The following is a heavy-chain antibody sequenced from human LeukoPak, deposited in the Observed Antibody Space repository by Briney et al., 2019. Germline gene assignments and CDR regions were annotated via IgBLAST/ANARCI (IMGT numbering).Heavy chain of an antibody. Sequence: PSGTLSLTCAVSGGSISSSNWWSWVRQPPGKGLEWIGEIYHSGSTSYNPSLKSRVTISVDKSKNQFSLKLSSVTAADTAVYYCARERLSSSWLTPNWFDPWGQGTLVTVSS. CDR1: GGSISSSNW. J-gene: IGHJ5*02. CDR2: IYHSGST. V-gene: IGHV4-4*02. CDR3: ARERLSSSWLTPNWFDP. D-gene: IGHD6-13*01.